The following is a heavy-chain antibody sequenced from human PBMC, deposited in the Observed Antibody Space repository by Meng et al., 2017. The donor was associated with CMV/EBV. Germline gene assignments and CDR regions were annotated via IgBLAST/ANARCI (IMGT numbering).Heavy chain of an antibody. CDR3: AKRPQGILEWLPGD. J-gene: IGHJ4*02. D-gene: IGHD3-3*01. V-gene: IGHV3-7*03. Sequence: GGSLRLSCAASGFTFSSYWMSWVRQAPGKGLEWVANIKQDGSEKYYVDSVKGRSTISRDNSKNTLYLQMNSLRAEDTAVYYCAKRPQGILEWLPGDWGQGTLVTVSS. CDR2: IKQDGSEK. CDR1: GFTFSSYW.